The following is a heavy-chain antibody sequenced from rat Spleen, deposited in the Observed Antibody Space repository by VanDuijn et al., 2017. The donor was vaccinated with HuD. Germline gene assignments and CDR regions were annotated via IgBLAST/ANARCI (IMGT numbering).Heavy chain of an antibody. Sequence: EVQLVESGGGLVQPGRSLKLSCAGSGFTFSDYNMAWVRQAPKKGLEWVATISYDGRSSYYRDSVRGRFTNSRDDAKSTLYLQMDSLRSEDTATYFCARRPYYDGAYYPFAYWGQGTLVTVSS. CDR2: ISYDGRSS. V-gene: IGHV5-7*01. D-gene: IGHD1-12*02. CDR1: GFTFSDYN. J-gene: IGHJ3*01. CDR3: ARRPYYDGAYYPFAY.